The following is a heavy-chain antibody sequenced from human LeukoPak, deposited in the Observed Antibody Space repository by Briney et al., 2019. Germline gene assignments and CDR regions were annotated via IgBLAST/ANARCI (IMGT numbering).Heavy chain of an antibody. CDR2: MSSGGTYI. J-gene: IGHJ4*02. CDR3: ARDRPTGASRLFVVQ. D-gene: IGHD3-3*01. V-gene: IGHV3-21*01. CDR1: GFTFSSYS. Sequence: GGSLRLSCAASGFTFSSYSMTWVRQAPGKELEWISSMSSGGTYIYYADSVRGRFTISRDNAKNSLYLLMNSLRAEDTAVYYCARDRPTGASRLFVVQWGQGTLVTVSS.